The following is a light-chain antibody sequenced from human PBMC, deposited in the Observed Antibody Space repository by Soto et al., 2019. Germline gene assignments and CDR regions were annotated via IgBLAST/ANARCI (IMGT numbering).Light chain of an antibody. J-gene: IGKJ1*01. V-gene: IGKV1-5*01. CDR2: DAS. CDR3: QQYNSYWT. Sequence: DIQMTQSPSTLSASVGDRVTITGRASQSISSWLAWYQQKPGKAPKLLIYDASSLESGDPSRFSGSGSGTEFTLTISSLQPHDFATYYCQQYNSYWTFGQGTKVDIK. CDR1: QSISSW.